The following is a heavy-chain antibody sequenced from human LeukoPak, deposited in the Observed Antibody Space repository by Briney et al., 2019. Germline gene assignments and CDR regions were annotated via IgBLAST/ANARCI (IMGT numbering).Heavy chain of an antibody. CDR1: GYTFNSYD. CDR3: ARVLRYDFWSAYYFDY. J-gene: IGHJ4*02. D-gene: IGHD3-3*01. V-gene: IGHV1-18*01. Sequence: ASVKVSCKASGYTFNSYDITWVRQAPGQGLEWRAWISTYNGNTNYAQKVQGRVTMTTDTSTSTAYMELRSLRSDDTAVYYCARVLRYDFWSAYYFDYWGQGTLVTVSS. CDR2: ISTYNGNT.